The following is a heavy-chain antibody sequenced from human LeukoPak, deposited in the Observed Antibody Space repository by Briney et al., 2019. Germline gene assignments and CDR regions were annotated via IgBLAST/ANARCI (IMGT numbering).Heavy chain of an antibody. Sequence: PRGSLRLSCAASLFTPSRDWMSTVPQAPGKGLEWVANINQDVREKYSVASVKGRFTISRDNAKNSLYLPMNSLRAEDTAVYYCARDQGTRIVVVPAYDYYYGMDVWGKGTTVTVSS. CDR2: INQDVREK. D-gene: IGHD2-2*01. CDR1: LFTPSRDW. CDR3: ARDQGTRIVVVPAYDYYYGMDV. J-gene: IGHJ6*04. V-gene: IGHV3-7*03.